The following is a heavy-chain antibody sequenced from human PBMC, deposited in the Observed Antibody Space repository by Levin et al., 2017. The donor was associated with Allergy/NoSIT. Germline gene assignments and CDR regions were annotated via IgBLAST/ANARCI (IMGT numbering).Heavy chain of an antibody. V-gene: IGHV3-48*02. CDR2: ITSSSSTI. CDR3: ARDKLSGTTCIDY. J-gene: IGHJ4*02. CDR1: GFTFSNYN. D-gene: IGHD1-7*01. Sequence: PGGSLRLSCAASGFTFSNYNMNWVRQAPGKGLEWVSYITSSSSTIYYADSVKGRFTISRDNAKHSLYLQMNSLRDEDTAVYYCARDKLSGTTCIDYWGQGTLVTVSS.